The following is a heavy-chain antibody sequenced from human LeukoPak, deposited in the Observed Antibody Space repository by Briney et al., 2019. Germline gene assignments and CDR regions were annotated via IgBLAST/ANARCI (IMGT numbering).Heavy chain of an antibody. CDR1: GYTFTSYG. Sequence: ASVKVSCKASGYTFTSYGISWVRQAPGQGLEWMGWISAYSGNTNDAQKLQGRVTMTTDTSTSTAYMELRSLRSDDTAVYYCARAXITPDHAWLFIRDAFDXXGQGTMVTV. V-gene: IGHV1-18*01. CDR3: ARAXITPDHAWLFIRDAFDX. CDR2: ISAYSGNT. J-gene: IGHJ3*02. D-gene: IGHD2-21*01.